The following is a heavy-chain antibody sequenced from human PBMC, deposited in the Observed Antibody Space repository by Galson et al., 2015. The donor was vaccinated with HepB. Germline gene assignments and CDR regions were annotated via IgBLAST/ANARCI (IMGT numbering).Heavy chain of an antibody. J-gene: IGHJ5*02. V-gene: IGHV1-69*13. Sequence: SVKVSCKASGDTFSKFAFSWVRQAPGQGLEWMGGIIPLPSTTSYAQKFKGRVTITADELTSSAYMELRSLRSEDTAVYYCAINRGIEVIPGALEDDWFDPWGQGTLVTVSS. CDR3: AINRGIEVIPGALEDDWFDP. CDR1: GDTFSKFA. D-gene: IGHD2-2*01. CDR2: IIPLPSTT.